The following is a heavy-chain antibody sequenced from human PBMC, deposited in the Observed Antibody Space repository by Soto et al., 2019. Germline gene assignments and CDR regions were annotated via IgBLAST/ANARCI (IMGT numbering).Heavy chain of an antibody. J-gene: IGHJ5*02. CDR3: AKELRPYNWFDP. Sequence: GGSLRLSCEDSGFTFGNYARSWVRQAPGKGLEWVSFTSGTGDRPNYADSVKGRFTISRDNSKNTPYLQMNSLRAEDTAVYYCAKELRPYNWFDPWGQGTMVTVSS. V-gene: IGHV3-23*01. D-gene: IGHD3-3*01. CDR2: TSGTGDRP. CDR1: GFTFGNYA.